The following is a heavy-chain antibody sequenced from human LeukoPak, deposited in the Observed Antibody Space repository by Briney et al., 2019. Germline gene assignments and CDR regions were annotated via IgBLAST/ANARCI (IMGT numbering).Heavy chain of an antibody. Sequence: KPSETLFLTCIVTGGSIRSSSYYWGWIRQPPGKGLEWIASIYYSGSTYYNPSLKSRVTISVDTSTNQFSLKLSSVTAADTAMYYCASQPYYDILTGYSHFDYWGQGTLVTVSS. CDR1: GGSIRSSSYY. CDR3: ASQPYYDILTGYSHFDY. CDR2: IYYSGST. V-gene: IGHV4-39*01. D-gene: IGHD3-9*01. J-gene: IGHJ4*02.